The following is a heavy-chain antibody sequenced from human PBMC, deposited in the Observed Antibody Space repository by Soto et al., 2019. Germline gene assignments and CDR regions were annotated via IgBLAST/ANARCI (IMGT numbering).Heavy chain of an antibody. CDR1: GGSISDYY. CDR2: IYYRGSA. V-gene: IGHV4-59*01. Sequence: ETLSLPCTVSGGSISDYYWSWIRQPPGKGLEWIGYIYYRGSANYNPSLKSRVTMSLDASRNQFSLKLSSVTAADTAVYYCAREGGYSYGDFDYWGQGTLVTVSS. CDR3: AREGGYSYGDFDY. J-gene: IGHJ4*02. D-gene: IGHD5-18*01.